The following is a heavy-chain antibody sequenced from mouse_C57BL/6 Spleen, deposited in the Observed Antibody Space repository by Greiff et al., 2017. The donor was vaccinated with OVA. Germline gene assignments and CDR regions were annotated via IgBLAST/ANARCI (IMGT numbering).Heavy chain of an antibody. Sequence: VQLQQSGPELVKPGASVKISCKASGYAFSSSWMHWVKQRPGKGLEWIGRLYPGDGDTNYNGKFKGKATLTADKSSSTAYMQLSSLTSEDSAVYFCARDGSSYGDYWGQGTTLTVSS. CDR1: GYAFSSSW. D-gene: IGHD1-1*01. CDR3: ARDGSSYGDY. J-gene: IGHJ2*01. V-gene: IGHV1-82*01. CDR2: LYPGDGDT.